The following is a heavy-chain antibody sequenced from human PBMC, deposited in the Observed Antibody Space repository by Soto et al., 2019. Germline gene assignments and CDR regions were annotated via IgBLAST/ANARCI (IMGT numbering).Heavy chain of an antibody. CDR3: ARHRMEGTIFGVVIIGDYYYYGMDV. CDR2: IYYSGST. V-gene: IGHV4-39*01. D-gene: IGHD3-3*01. Sequence: SETLSLTCTVSGGSISSSSYYWGWTRQPPGKGLEWIGSIYYSGSTYYNPSLKSRVTISVDTSKNQFSLKLSSVTAADTAVYYCARHRMEGTIFGVVIIGDYYYYGMDVWGQGTTVTVSS. CDR1: GGSISSSSYY. J-gene: IGHJ6*02.